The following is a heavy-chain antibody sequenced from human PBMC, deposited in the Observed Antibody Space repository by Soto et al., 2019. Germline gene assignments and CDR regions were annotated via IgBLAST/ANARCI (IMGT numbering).Heavy chain of an antibody. J-gene: IGHJ5*02. CDR3: ARVVVVPAAPFDP. CDR1: GVTFSSYS. CDR2: ISSSSSYI. Sequence: GSLRLSCASSGVTFSSYSMNWVLQAPGKGLEWVSSISSSSSYIYYADSVKGRFTISRDNAKNSLYLQMNSLRAEDTAVYYCARVVVVPAAPFDPWGQGTLVTVSS. D-gene: IGHD2-2*01. V-gene: IGHV3-21*01.